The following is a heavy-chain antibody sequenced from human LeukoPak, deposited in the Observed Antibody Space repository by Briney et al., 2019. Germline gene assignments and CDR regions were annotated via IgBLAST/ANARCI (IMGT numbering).Heavy chain of an antibody. CDR2: IIPILGIA. CDR3: ARPGAADSSGWYPY. Sequence: ASVKVSCKASGYTFTSYDINWVRQAPGQGLEWMGRIIPILGIANYAQKFQGRVTITADKSTSTAYMELSSLRSEDTAVYYCARPGAADSSGWYPYWGRGTLVTVSS. D-gene: IGHD6-19*01. V-gene: IGHV1-69*04. CDR1: GYTFTSYD. J-gene: IGHJ4*02.